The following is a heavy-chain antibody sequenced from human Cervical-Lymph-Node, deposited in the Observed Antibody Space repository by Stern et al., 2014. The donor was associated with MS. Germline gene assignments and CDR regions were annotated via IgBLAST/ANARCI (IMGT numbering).Heavy chain of an antibody. J-gene: IGHJ4*02. CDR2: ICGSGGST. D-gene: IGHD4-17*01. Sequence: VQLLASGGGLVQPGGSLRLACAASGFTFSSYAMSWVRQAPGKGLEWVSAICGSGGSTYSADSVNGRATISRDNSKNPLYLQMNSLRAEDTAVYYCAKSTVTSLSDYWGQGTLVTVSS. V-gene: IGHV3-23*01. CDR1: GFTFSSYA. CDR3: AKSTVTSLSDY.